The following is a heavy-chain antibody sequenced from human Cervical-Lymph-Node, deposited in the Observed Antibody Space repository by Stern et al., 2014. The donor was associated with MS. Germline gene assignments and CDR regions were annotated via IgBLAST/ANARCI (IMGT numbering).Heavy chain of an antibody. CDR1: GFTFSSYS. J-gene: IGHJ6*02. Sequence: EVQLVQSGGGLVTPGGSLRLSCAASGFTFSSYSMNWVRQAPGKGLEWVSSISTSSNFIYYADSVKGRFTISRDNAKNSLFLQMNSLRAEDTAVYYCAREGYYYGMDVWGQGTTVTVSS. V-gene: IGHV3-21*01. CDR2: ISTSSNFI. CDR3: AREGYYYGMDV.